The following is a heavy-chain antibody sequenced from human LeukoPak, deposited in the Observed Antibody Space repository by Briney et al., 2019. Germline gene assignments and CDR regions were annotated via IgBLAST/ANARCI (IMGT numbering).Heavy chain of an antibody. Sequence: HPGGSLRRSCEVSGLTFSNFAMAWVRQAPGKGLEWVSLITGTSGRTYYAASVKGRFTISRDNSKNTLYLQMNSLRAEDTAVYYCAREGYYDSSGDYWGQGTLVTVSS. J-gene: IGHJ4*02. CDR3: AREGYYDSSGDY. CDR1: GLTFSNFA. V-gene: IGHV3-23*01. D-gene: IGHD3-22*01. CDR2: ITGTSGRT.